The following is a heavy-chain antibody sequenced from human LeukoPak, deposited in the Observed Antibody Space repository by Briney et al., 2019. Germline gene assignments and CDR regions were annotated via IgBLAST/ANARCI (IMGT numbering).Heavy chain of an antibody. J-gene: IGHJ3*01. CDR2: ISWNSGSI. CDR3: ARVLMVRGTSHAFDF. Sequence: GGSLRLSCAASGFTFDDYAMHWVRQAPGKGLEWVSGISWNSGSIGYADSVKGRFTISRDNANNSLYLQMNSLRAEDTAVYYCARVLMVRGTSHAFDFWGRGTMVTVSS. V-gene: IGHV3-9*01. D-gene: IGHD3-10*01. CDR1: GFTFDDYA.